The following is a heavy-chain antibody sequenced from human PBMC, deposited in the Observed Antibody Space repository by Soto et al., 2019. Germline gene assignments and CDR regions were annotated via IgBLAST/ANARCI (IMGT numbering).Heavy chain of an antibody. D-gene: IGHD4-17*01. CDR1: GFSFKTSA. Sequence: SVKVSCKASGFSFKTSAVQWVRQARGQRLEWIGWIVVGSGNTNYAQKFQERVTITRDMSTSTAYMELSSLRSEDTAVYYCAADVPYGGNSPTDFWGQGTQVTVSS. V-gene: IGHV1-58*01. J-gene: IGHJ4*02. CDR3: AADVPYGGNSPTDF. CDR2: IVVGSGNT.